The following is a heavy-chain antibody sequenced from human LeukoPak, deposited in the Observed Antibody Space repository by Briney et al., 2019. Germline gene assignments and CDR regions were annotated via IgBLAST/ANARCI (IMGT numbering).Heavy chain of an antibody. CDR2: ISTSGRAT. CDR1: GFAFSTYA. Sequence: GGSLRLSCAASGFAFSTYAMTWVRQAPEKGLQWVSTISTSGRATYYADSVEGRFTISRDNSKNTLYLQMNSLRAEDTAVYYCAKFYDILTGYFDYWGQGTLVTVSS. D-gene: IGHD3-9*01. J-gene: IGHJ4*02. CDR3: AKFYDILTGYFDY. V-gene: IGHV3-23*01.